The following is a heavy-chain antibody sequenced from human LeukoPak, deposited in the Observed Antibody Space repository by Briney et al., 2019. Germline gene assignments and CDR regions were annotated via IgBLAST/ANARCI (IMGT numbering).Heavy chain of an antibody. CDR2: ISGSGGST. CDR3: AKSFGGTTVTTGY. CDR1: GFTFSSYA. V-gene: IGHV3-23*01. Sequence: GGSLRLSCAASGFTFSSYAMSWVRQAPGKGPEWVSAISGSGGSTYYADSVKGRFTISRDNSKNTLYLQMNSLRAEDTAVYYCAKSFGGTTVTTGYWGQGTLVIVSS. D-gene: IGHD4-17*01. J-gene: IGHJ4*02.